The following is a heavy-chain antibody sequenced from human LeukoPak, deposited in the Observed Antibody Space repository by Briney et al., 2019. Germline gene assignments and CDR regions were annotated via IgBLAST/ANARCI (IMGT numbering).Heavy chain of an antibody. CDR3: ARGRAYGSGSRPPPSKNWFDP. CDR2: IYYSGST. J-gene: IGHJ5*02. D-gene: IGHD3-10*01. CDR1: GGSISSSSYY. Sequence: SETLSLTCTVSGGSISSSSYYWGWIRQPPGKGLEWIGSIYYSGSTNYNPSLKSRVTISVDTSKNQFSLKLSSVTAADTAVYYCARGRAYGSGSRPPPSKNWFDPWGQGTLVTVSS. V-gene: IGHV4-39*07.